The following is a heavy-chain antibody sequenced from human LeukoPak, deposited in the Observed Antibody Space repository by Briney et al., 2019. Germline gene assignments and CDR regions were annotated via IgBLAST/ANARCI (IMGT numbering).Heavy chain of an antibody. J-gene: IGHJ4*02. CDR2: ISSSGSTI. CDR3: AIDRYSSGWYTFDY. V-gene: IGHV3-48*03. CDR1: GFTFSSYE. Sequence: GGSLRLSCAASGFTFSSYEMNWVRQAPGKGLEWVSYISSSGSTIYYADAVKGRFTISRDNAKNSLYLQMNSLRAEDTAVYYCAIDRYSSGWYTFDYWRQGTLVTVSS. D-gene: IGHD6-19*01.